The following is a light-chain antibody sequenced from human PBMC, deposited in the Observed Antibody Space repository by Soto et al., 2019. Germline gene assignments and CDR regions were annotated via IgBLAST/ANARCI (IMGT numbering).Light chain of an antibody. V-gene: IGKV3-20*01. CDR1: QSVDSSF. CDR3: QQYVSSVT. Sequence: EIVLTQSPGSLSLSPGERGTLSCRARQSVDSSFFAWYQQKPDQAPRLLIYGASNRATGIPDRFSGSGSGTDFTLTISRLEPEDFAVYYCQQYVSSVTFGQGTKVEIQ. CDR2: GAS. J-gene: IGKJ1*01.